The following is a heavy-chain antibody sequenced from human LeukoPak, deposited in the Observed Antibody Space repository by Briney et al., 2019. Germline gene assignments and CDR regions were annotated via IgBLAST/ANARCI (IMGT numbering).Heavy chain of an antibody. D-gene: IGHD3-10*01. J-gene: IGHJ4*02. V-gene: IGHV4-34*01. CDR2: IXXSGST. CDR1: GGSFSGYY. Sequence: PSETLSLTCAVYGGSFSGYYWSWIRQPPGKGLEWXGEIXXSGSTNYNPSLKSRVTISVDTSKNQFSLKLSSVTAADTAVYYCARGPASFTMVRGVITKFDYWGQGTLVTVSS. CDR3: ARGPASFTMVRGVITKFDY.